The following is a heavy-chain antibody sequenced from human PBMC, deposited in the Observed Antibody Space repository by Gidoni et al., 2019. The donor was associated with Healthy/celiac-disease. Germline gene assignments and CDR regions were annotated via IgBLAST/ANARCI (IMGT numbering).Heavy chain of an antibody. CDR2: IYYSGST. V-gene: IGHV4-39*01. Sequence: QLQLQESGPGLVKPSETLSLTCTVSGGSISSSNYYWGWIRPPPGKGLEWIGSIYYSGSTYYNPALKSRVTISVDTSKNQFSLKLSSVTAADTAVYYCARSTTGTTGSFDYWGQGTLVTVS. CDR1: GGSISSSNYY. D-gene: IGHD1-1*01. CDR3: ARSTTGTTGSFDY. J-gene: IGHJ4*02.